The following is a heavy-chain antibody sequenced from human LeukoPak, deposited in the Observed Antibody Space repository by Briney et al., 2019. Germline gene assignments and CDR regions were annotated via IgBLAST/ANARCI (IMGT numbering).Heavy chain of an antibody. Sequence: SETLSLTCTVSGGSISGFFWSWIRQPPGKGLEWIGYVHSSGSTKYNPSLKSRLIISVDMSKNQFSLKLRSVSVADTAVYYCARLAPGNYDILTGDPKVVFDYWGQGALVTVSS. D-gene: IGHD3-9*01. CDR3: ARLAPGNYDILTGDPKVVFDY. J-gene: IGHJ4*02. CDR2: VHSSGST. V-gene: IGHV4-59*01. CDR1: GGSISGFF.